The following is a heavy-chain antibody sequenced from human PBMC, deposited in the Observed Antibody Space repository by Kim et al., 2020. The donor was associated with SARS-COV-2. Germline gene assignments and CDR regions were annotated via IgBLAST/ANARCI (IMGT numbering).Heavy chain of an antibody. J-gene: IGHJ6*01. CDR3: ARALPGTIFGVVMSMDV. CDR2: IYYSGST. CDR1: GGSISSYY. D-gene: IGHD3-3*01. V-gene: IGHV4-59*13. Sequence: SETLSLTCTVSGGSISSYYWSWIRQPPGKGLEWIGYIYYSGSTNYNPSLNSRVTISVYTSKNQFSLKLSSVTAADTAVYYCARALPGTIFGVVMSMDVWG.